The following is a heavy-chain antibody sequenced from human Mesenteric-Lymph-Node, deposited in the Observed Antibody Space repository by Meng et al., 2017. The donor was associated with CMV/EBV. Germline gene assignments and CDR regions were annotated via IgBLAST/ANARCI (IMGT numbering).Heavy chain of an antibody. CDR3: ARGYSGYDRPGLDY. D-gene: IGHD5-12*01. J-gene: IGHJ4*02. V-gene: IGHV3-7*04. Sequence: GGSLRLSCAASGFTFSSYWMSWVRQAPGKGLEWVANIKQDGSEKYYVDSVKGRFTISRDNAKNSLYLQMNSLRAEDTAVYYCARGYSGYDRPGLDYWGQGTLVTVSS. CDR1: GFTFSSYW. CDR2: IKQDGSEK.